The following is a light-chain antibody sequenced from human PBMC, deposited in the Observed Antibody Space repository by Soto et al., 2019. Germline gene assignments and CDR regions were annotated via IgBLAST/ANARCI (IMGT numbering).Light chain of an antibody. CDR2: GNS. CDR3: QSSDSSLSGVV. CDR1: SSNIGAGYD. Sequence: QSVLTQPPSVSGAPGQRVTISCTGSSSNIGAGYDVHWYQQLPGTAPKLLIYGNSNRPSGVPDRFSGSKSGTSASLAITGLQAEDEADYHCQSSDSSLSGVVFGGGTKVTVL. J-gene: IGLJ2*01. V-gene: IGLV1-40*01.